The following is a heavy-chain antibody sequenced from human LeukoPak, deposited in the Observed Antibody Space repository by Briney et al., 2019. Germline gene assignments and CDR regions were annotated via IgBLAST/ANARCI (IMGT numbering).Heavy chain of an antibody. CDR3: AKNTRYNWNDDVFDI. Sequence: GGSLRLSCGASGFTFSSHGMHWVRQAPGKGLEWVAFIRYDGSDNKYADSVKGRFTISRDNSKNTLYLHMKSLRAEDTAVYYCAKNTRYNWNDDVFDIWGQGTVVTVSS. CDR1: GFTFSSHG. V-gene: IGHV3-30*02. CDR2: IRYDGSDN. D-gene: IGHD1-1*01. J-gene: IGHJ3*02.